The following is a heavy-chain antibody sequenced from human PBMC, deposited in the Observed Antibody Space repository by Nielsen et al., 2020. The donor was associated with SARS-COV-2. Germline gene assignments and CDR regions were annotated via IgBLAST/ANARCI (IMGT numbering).Heavy chain of an antibody. CDR1: GYTFTGYY. CDR3: ARGPPLTRSDAFDI. V-gene: IGHV1-2*06. CDR2: INPNSGGT. J-gene: IGHJ3*02. Sequence: ASVKVSCKASGYTFTGYYMHWVRQAPGQGLEWMGRINPNSGGTNYAQKFQGRVTMTRDTSTSTVYMELSSLRSEDTAVYYCARGPPLTRSDAFDIWGQGTMVTVSS.